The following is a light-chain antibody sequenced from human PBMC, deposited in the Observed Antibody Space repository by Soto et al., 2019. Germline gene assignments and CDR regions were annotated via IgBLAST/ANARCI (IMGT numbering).Light chain of an antibody. Sequence: QSALTQPASVSGSPGQSITISCTGTSSDVGGYIYVSWYQHHPGKAPKLMIYEVSYRPSGVSNRFSGSKSGNTASLTISGLQAEDEADYYCSSFTTSRAYVFGVGTKVTVL. CDR3: SSFTTSRAYV. V-gene: IGLV2-14*01. CDR2: EVS. J-gene: IGLJ1*01. CDR1: SSDVGGYIY.